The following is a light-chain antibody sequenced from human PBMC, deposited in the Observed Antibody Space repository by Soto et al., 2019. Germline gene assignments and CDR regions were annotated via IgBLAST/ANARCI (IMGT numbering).Light chain of an antibody. CDR2: EGN. CDR3: SSYAGSSTWV. Sequence: QSALTQPASVSGSPGQSITISCTGTSSNVGSYNLVSWYQQHPGKAPKLMIYEGNKRPSGVPDRFSGSKSGNTASLTISGLQAEDEAGYCCSSYAGSSTWVFGGGTKLTVL. CDR1: SSNVGSYNL. V-gene: IGLV2-23*01. J-gene: IGLJ2*01.